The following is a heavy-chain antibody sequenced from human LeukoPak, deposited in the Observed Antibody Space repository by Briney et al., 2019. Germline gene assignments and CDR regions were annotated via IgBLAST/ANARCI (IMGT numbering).Heavy chain of an antibody. CDR2: IYYSGGP. D-gene: IGHD1-26*01. J-gene: IGHJ4*02. V-gene: IGHV4-59*08. CDR3: ARHDKKRGAAPDFDY. Sequence: PSETLSLTCTVSGDSISSYYWSWIRQLPGKGLEWIAYIYYSGGPNYNPSLKSRVTISVDTSKNQFSLRLTSVTAADTAVYYCARHDKKRGAAPDFDYWGQGTLVTVSS. CDR1: GDSISSYY.